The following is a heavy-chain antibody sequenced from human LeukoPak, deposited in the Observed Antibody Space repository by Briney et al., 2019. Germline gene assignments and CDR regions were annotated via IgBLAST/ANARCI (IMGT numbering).Heavy chain of an antibody. D-gene: IGHD3-10*01. V-gene: IGHV1-69*04. CDR1: GGTFSSYA. CDR3: ARVKPYRYYGSGSYYVGWFDP. J-gene: IGHJ5*02. Sequence: SVTVSCKASGGTFSSYAISWVRQAPGQGLEWMGRIIPILGIANYAQKFQGRVTITADKSTSTAYMELSSLRSEDTAVYYCARVKPYRYYGSGSYYVGWFDPWGQGTLVTVSS. CDR2: IIPILGIA.